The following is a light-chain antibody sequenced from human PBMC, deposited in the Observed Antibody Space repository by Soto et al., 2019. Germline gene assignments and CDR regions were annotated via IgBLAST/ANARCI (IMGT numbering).Light chain of an antibody. J-gene: IGLJ2*01. CDR3: CSYVGSDTYVI. V-gene: IGLV2-23*01. CDR1: SSDVGGYIL. Sequence: QSALTQPAYVSGSPGQSITISCTGTSSDVGGYILVSWYQLHPDKASKLMIYEGRKRPSGVSNRFSGSKSGNTASLTISGLQPEDDAHYCCCSYVGSDTYVIFRGGAQLTVL. CDR2: EGR.